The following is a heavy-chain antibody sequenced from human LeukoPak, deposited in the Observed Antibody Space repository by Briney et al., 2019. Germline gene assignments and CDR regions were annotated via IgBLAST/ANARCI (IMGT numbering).Heavy chain of an antibody. J-gene: IGHJ5*02. CDR2: INPNSGGT. Sequence: GASVKVSCKASRYTFTGYYMHWVRQAPGQGLEWMGWINPNSGGTDYAQKFQGRVTMTRDTSISTAYMELSSLRSEDTAVYYCARKVPNDSSGYYYRGQFDPWGQGTLVTVSS. D-gene: IGHD3-22*01. CDR1: RYTFTGYY. V-gene: IGHV1-2*02. CDR3: ARKVPNDSSGYYYRGQFDP.